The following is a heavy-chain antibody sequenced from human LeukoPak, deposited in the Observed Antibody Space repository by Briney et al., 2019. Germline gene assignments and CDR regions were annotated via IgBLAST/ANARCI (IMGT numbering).Heavy chain of an antibody. CDR2: IYTSGST. Sequence: SETLSLTCTVSGGSISSYYWSWFRQPAGKGLEWIGRIYTSGSTNYNPSLKSRVTMSVDTSKNQFSLKLSSVTAADTAVYYCARDGAEDIVVVPAARDDNWFDPWGQGTLVTVSS. D-gene: IGHD2-2*01. CDR3: ARDGAEDIVVVPAARDDNWFDP. J-gene: IGHJ5*02. V-gene: IGHV4-4*07. CDR1: GGSISSYY.